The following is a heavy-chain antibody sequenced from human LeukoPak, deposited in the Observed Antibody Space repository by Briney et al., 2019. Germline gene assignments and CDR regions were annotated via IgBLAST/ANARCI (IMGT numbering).Heavy chain of an antibody. Sequence: GGSLRLSCAASGFTFSSYGMHWVRQAPGKGLEWVAFIRYDGSNKYYADSVKGRFTISRDNSKNTLYLQMNSLRAEDTAVYYCAKDSRSVSVSTGEVDYWGQGALVTVSS. CDR2: IRYDGSNK. V-gene: IGHV3-30*02. CDR1: GFTFSSYG. J-gene: IGHJ4*02. CDR3: AKDSRSVSVSTGEVDY. D-gene: IGHD2-21*01.